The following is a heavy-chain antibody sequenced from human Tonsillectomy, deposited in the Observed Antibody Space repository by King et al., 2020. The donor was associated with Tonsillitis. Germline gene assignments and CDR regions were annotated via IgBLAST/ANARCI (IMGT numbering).Heavy chain of an antibody. D-gene: IGHD3-10*01. CDR3: VGRGSRSY. V-gene: IGHV3-7*01. CDR1: GFTFSDYW. CDR2: IRHDGTQK. J-gene: IGHJ4*02. Sequence: VQLVESGGALVQPGGSLRLSCAASGFTFSDYWMSWIRQAPGKGLEWVANIRHDGTQKGYVDSVKGRFTISRDSASKSLYLQVNSLRAEDTAVYYCVGRGSRSYWGQGTLVTVSS.